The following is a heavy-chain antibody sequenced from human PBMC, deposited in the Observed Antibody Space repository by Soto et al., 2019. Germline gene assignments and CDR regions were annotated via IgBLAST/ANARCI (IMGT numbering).Heavy chain of an antibody. CDR1: GGSISSGGYY. CDR2: IYYSGST. Sequence: SETLSLTCTVSGGSISSGGYYWSWIRQHLGKGLEWIGYIYYSGSTYYNPSLKSRVTISVDTSKNQFSLKLSSVTAADTAVYYCASTHRGWFGNWFDPWGQGTLVTVS. CDR3: ASTHRGWFGNWFDP. D-gene: IGHD3-10*01. J-gene: IGHJ5*02. V-gene: IGHV4-31*03.